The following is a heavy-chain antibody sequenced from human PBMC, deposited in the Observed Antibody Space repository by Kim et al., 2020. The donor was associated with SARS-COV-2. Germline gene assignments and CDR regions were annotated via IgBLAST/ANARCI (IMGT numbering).Heavy chain of an antibody. J-gene: IGHJ4*02. D-gene: IGHD2-2*01. V-gene: IGHV3-23*01. CDR3: AKELYQPLGSKIDY. Sequence: ADSVNGRFTISRDNSKSTLYLQLNSLGAEDTAVYYCAKELYQPLGSKIDYWGQGALVTVSS.